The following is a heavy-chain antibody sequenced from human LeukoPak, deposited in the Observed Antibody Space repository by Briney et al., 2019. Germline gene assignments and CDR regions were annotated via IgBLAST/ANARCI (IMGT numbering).Heavy chain of an antibody. CDR1: GYTFTSYD. J-gene: IGHJ6*03. D-gene: IGHD1-1*01. Sequence: ASVKVSCKASGYTFTSYDISWVRQATGQGLEWMGWMNPNSGNTGYAQKFQGRVTMTRNTSITTAYMELSSLRSEDTAMYYCARGPTGTHHYYMDVWGKGTTVTVSS. V-gene: IGHV1-8*01. CDR3: ARGPTGTHHYYMDV. CDR2: MNPNSGNT.